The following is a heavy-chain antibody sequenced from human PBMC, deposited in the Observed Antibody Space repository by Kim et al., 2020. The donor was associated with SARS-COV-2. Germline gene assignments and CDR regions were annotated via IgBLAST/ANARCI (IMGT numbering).Heavy chain of an antibody. CDR3: ARVARITIFGVVNSAFDI. Sequence: SETLSLTCTVSGGSISSGGYYWSWIRQHPGKGLEWIGYIYYSGSTYYNPSLKSRVTISVDTSKNQFSLKLSSVTDADTAVYYCARVARITIFGVVNSAFDIWGQGTMVTVSS. CDR1: GGSISSGGYY. V-gene: IGHV4-31*03. D-gene: IGHD3-3*01. CDR2: IYYSGST. J-gene: IGHJ3*02.